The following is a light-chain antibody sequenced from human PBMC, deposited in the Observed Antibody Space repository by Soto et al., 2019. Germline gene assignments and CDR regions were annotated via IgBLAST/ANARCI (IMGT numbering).Light chain of an antibody. CDR3: QQYNNWPPGT. J-gene: IGKJ1*01. Sequence: EIVMTQSPATLSVSPGERATLSCRASQSVSSNLAWYHQKPGQAPRLLIYGASTRATGIPATFSGSGSGTEFTLTISSLQSEDVAVYYCQQYNNWPPGTFGQGTKVEIK. CDR1: QSVSSN. CDR2: GAS. V-gene: IGKV3-15*01.